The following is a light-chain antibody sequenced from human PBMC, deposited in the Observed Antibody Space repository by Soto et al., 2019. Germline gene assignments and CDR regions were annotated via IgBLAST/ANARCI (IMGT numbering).Light chain of an antibody. CDR1: QSIGDL. CDR2: DVS. V-gene: IGKV1-5*01. J-gene: IGKJ1*01. Sequence: DIQMTQSPSTLSASVEDRVTITCRASQSIGDLLAWYQQKPGEAPKVLIYDVSALKRGVPPRFSGSGSGTEFTLTISSLQPDDFATYYCQQYDSFSGTFGQGTKVDIK. CDR3: QQYDSFSGT.